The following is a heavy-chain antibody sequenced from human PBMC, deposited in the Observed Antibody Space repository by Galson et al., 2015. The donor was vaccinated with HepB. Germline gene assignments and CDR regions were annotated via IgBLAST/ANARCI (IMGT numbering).Heavy chain of an antibody. Sequence: QSGAEVKKPGESLKISCRGSGYSFTSYWIGWVRQMPGKGLEWMGIIYPGDSDTRYSPSFQGQVTISADKSISISVDTSKNQFSLKLTSVTAADTAVYYWARATDIAAVGTIRFDPWGQGALVTVSS. J-gene: IGHJ5*02. CDR2: IYPGDSDT. CDR1: GYSFTSYW. D-gene: IGHD6-13*01. V-gene: IGHV5-51*03. CDR3: ADTAVYYWARATDIAAVGTIRFDP.